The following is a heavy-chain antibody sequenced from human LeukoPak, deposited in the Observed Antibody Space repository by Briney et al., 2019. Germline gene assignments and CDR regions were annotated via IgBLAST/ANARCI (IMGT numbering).Heavy chain of an antibody. D-gene: IGHD6-13*01. Sequence: SETLSLTCAVYGGSFSGYYWSWIRQPPGKGLEWIGEINHSGSTNYNPSLKSRVTISVDTSKNQFSLKLSSVAAADTAMYYCASTYSSEFFQHWGQGTLVTVSS. CDR1: GGSFSGYY. CDR2: INHSGST. CDR3: ASTYSSEFFQH. V-gene: IGHV4-34*01. J-gene: IGHJ1*01.